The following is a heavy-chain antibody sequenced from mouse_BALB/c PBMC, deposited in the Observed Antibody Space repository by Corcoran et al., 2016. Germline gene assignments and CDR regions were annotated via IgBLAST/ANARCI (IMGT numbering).Heavy chain of an antibody. CDR3: ARNMITTYAMDY. CDR2: ILPGSGST. CDR1: GYTFRSYW. J-gene: IGHJ4*01. Sequence: QVQLQQSGAELMKPGAPGKISCKATGYTFRSYWIAWVKQRPGHGLEWIGEILPGSGSTNYNEKFKGKATFTADTSSNTAYMQLSSLTSEDSAVYYCARNMITTYAMDYWGQGTSVTVSS. V-gene: IGHV1-9*01. D-gene: IGHD2-4*01.